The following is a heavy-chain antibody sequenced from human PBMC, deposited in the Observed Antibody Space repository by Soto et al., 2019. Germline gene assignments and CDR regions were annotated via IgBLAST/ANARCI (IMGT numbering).Heavy chain of an antibody. D-gene: IGHD6-19*01. Sequence: SQTLSLTCAISGDSVSSSSAAWNWIRQSPSRGLEWLGRTYYRSKWYNDYAVSVKSRITINPDTSKNQFSLQLNSVTPEDTAVYYCARDLIAVALYPYYYGMDVWGQGTTVTVSS. CDR3: ARDLIAVALYPYYYGMDV. CDR1: GDSVSSSSAA. V-gene: IGHV6-1*01. CDR2: TYYRSKWYN. J-gene: IGHJ6*02.